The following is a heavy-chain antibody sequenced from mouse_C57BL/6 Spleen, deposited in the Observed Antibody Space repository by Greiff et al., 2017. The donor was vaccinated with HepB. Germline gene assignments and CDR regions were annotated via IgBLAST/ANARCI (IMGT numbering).Heavy chain of an antibody. CDR1: GYTFTDYE. V-gene: IGHV1-15*01. J-gene: IGHJ2*01. D-gene: IGHD1-2*01. CDR2: IDPETGGT. Sequence: QVQLQQSGAELVRPGASVTLSCKASGYTFTDYEMHWVKQTPVHGLEWIGAIDPETGGTAYNQKFKGKAILTADKSSSTAYMELRSLTSEDSAVYYCTRFSNYDGGVPFSFDYWGQGTTLTVSS. CDR3: TRFSNYDGGVPFSFDY.